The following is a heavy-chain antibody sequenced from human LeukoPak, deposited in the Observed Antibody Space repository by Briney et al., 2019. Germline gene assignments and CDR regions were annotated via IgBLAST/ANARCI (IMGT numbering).Heavy chain of an antibody. V-gene: IGHV5-51*01. CDR2: IYPGDSDI. CDR1: GCSFTSYW. CDR3: ARRSGRGGYDFDY. Sequence: GESLKISCWSSGCSFTSYWIGWVRQMPGKGLEWMGIIYPGDSDIRYSPFFQGQVTISGDKSTSTAYLQLSSLKASDTAMYYCARRSGRGGYDFDYWGQGTLVTVSS. J-gene: IGHJ4*02. D-gene: IGHD5-12*01.